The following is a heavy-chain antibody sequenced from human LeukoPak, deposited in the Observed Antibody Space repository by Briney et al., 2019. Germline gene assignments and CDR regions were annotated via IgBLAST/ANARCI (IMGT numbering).Heavy chain of an antibody. Sequence: SETLSLTCTVSGGSISSSYWSWIRQPPGKGLEWIGYIYYSGSTNYNPSLKSRVTTSVDTSKNQFSLKLSSVTAADTAVYYCASANDYSNYYNWFDPWGQGTLVTVSS. CDR3: ASANDYSNYYNWFDP. V-gene: IGHV4-59*01. CDR2: IYYSGST. CDR1: GGSISSSY. J-gene: IGHJ5*02. D-gene: IGHD4-11*01.